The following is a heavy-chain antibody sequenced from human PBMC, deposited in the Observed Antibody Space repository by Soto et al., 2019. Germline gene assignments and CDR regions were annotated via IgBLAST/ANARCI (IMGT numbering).Heavy chain of an antibody. D-gene: IGHD3-3*01. CDR1: GFSLSTSGVG. CDR3: AHSRLFGDFWSGITQHIPRSTYYYYYYMDV. V-gene: IGHV2-5*02. CDR2: IYWDDDK. J-gene: IGHJ6*03. Sequence: SGPTLVKPTQTLTLTCTFSGFSLSTSGVGVGWIRQPPGKALEWLALIYWDDDKRYSPSLKSRLTITKDTSKNQVVLTMTNMDPVDTATYYCAHSRLFGDFWSGITQHIPRSTYYYYYYMDVWGKGTTVTVSS.